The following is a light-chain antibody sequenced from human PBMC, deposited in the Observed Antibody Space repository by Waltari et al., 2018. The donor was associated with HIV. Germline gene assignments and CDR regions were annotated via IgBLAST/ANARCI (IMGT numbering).Light chain of an antibody. Sequence: QTVVTQEPSFSVSPGGTVTLTCGLTSCSVSTSSYPSWYQQTPGQAPRTLIYSTNTRSSGVPDRFSGSILGNKAALTITGAQADDESDYYCVLFMGNGIWVFGGGTKLTVL. CDR2: STN. CDR1: SCSVSTSSY. CDR3: VLFMGNGIWV. J-gene: IGLJ3*02. V-gene: IGLV8-61*01.